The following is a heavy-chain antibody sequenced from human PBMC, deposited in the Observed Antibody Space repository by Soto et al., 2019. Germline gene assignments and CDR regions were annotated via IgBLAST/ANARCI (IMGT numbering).Heavy chain of an antibody. CDR3: AKVRTHSGYDFDY. Sequence: GGSLRLSCAASGFTFGSYAMSWVRQAPGKGLEWVSAISGSGGSTYYADSVKGRFTISRDNSKNTLYLQMNSLRAEDTAVYYCAKVRTHSGYDFDYWGQVPLVTVSS. D-gene: IGHD5-12*01. V-gene: IGHV3-23*01. CDR2: ISGSGGST. CDR1: GFTFGSYA. J-gene: IGHJ4*02.